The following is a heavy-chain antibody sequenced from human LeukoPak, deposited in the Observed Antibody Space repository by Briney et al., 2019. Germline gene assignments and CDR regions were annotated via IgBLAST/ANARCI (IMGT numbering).Heavy chain of an antibody. V-gene: IGHV1-24*01. Sequence: ASVKVSCKVSGYTLTELSMHWVRQAPGKGLEWMGGFDPEDGETIYAQKFQGRVTITADESTSTAYMELSSLRSEDTAVYYCARSNVVVPAAIGGLYYYYYMDVWGKGTTVTVSS. CDR1: GYTLTELS. CDR3: ARSNVVVPAAIGGLYYYYYMDV. D-gene: IGHD2-2*01. J-gene: IGHJ6*03. CDR2: FDPEDGET.